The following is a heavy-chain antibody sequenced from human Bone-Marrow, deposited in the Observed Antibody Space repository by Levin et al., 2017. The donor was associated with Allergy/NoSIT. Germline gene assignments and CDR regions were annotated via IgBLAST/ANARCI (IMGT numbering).Heavy chain of an antibody. Sequence: SVKVSCKVSGGTLTSYAINWVRQAPGQGLEWMGALIPMSQTANYAHKFQDRVAMGAGESTSTSYMELSSLRSDDTAVYYCARGRSLRLVHAIPPNDAFDMWGQGTLVTVSS. D-gene: IGHD2-8*01. CDR1: GGTLTSYA. CDR3: ARGRSLRLVHAIPPNDAFDM. J-gene: IGHJ3*02. V-gene: IGHV1-69*13. CDR2: LIPMSQTA.